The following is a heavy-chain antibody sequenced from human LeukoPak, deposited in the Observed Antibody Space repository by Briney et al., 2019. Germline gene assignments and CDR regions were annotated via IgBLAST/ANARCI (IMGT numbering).Heavy chain of an antibody. V-gene: IGHV1-69*05. CDR2: IIPIFGTA. CDR1: GGTLSSYA. J-gene: IGHJ4*02. D-gene: IGHD6-13*01. CDR3: ARAADSSSWTHFDY. Sequence: ASVKVSCKASGGTLSSYAISWVRQAPGQGLEWMGRIIPIFGTANYAQKFQGRVTITTDESTSTAYMELSSLRSEDTAVYYCARAADSSSWTHFDYWGQGTLVTVSS.